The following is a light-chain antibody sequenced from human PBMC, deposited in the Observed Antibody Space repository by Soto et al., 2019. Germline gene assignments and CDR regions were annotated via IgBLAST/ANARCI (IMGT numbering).Light chain of an antibody. V-gene: IGKV3D-15*01. Sequence: EIVMTQSPATLSVSPGERATLSCRASQSISSNLAWYQQKPGQSPRLLICDSSTRATDIPARFSGSGSGTEFTLTISSLQSEDFALYYCQQYDDWPLTFGGGTKVEIK. CDR1: QSISSN. CDR2: DSS. J-gene: IGKJ4*01. CDR3: QQYDDWPLT.